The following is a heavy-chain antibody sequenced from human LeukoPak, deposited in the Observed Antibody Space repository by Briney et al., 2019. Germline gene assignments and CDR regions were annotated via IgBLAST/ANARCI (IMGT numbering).Heavy chain of an antibody. J-gene: IGHJ4*01. CDR2: ITDSGGST. CDR3: AKDSALDY. V-gene: IGHV3-23*01. Sequence: GGSLRLSCAASGFTFSSYAMSWVRQAPGKGLEWVSLITDSGGSTCYAHSVEGRFTISRDNSKNTLYLQMNSLKTEDTAIYYCAKDSALDYCGPRALVTVSS. D-gene: IGHD3-10*01. CDR1: GFTFSSYA.